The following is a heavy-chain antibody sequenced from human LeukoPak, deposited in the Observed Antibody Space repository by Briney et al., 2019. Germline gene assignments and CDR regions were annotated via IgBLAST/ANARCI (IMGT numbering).Heavy chain of an antibody. J-gene: IGHJ6*02. CDR3: ARRTTVTTKHYYYYGMDV. Sequence: RGESLKISCKGSGYSFTSYWIGWVRQMPGKGLEWMGIIYPGDSDTRYSPSFQGQVTISADKSISTAYLQWSSLKASDTAMYYCARRTTVTTKHYYYYGMDVWGQGTTVTVSS. V-gene: IGHV5-51*01. D-gene: IGHD4-17*01. CDR1: GYSFTSYW. CDR2: IYPGDSDT.